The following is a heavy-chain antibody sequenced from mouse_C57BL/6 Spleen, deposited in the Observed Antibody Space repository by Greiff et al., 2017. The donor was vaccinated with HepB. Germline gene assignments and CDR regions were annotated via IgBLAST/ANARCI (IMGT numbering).Heavy chain of an antibody. D-gene: IGHD3-3*01. J-gene: IGHJ2*01. CDR2: ISYDGSN. CDR3: AREGPVDYFDY. CDR1: GYSITSGYY. V-gene: IGHV3-6*01. Sequence: DVKLVESGPGLVKPSQSLSLTCSVTGYSITSGYYWNWIRQFPGNKLEWMGYISYDGSNNYNPSLKNRISITRDTSKNQFFLKLNSVTTEDTATYYCAREGPVDYFDYWGQGTTLTVSS.